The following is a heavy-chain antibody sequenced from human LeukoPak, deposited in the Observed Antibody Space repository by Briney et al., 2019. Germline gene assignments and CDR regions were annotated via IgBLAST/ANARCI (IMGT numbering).Heavy chain of an antibody. CDR2: ITTSGTAM. V-gene: IGHV3-48*02. J-gene: IGHJ4*02. CDR1: GFTFSSYS. Sequence: GGSLRLSCAASGFTFSSYSMNWVRQAPGKGLEWVSHITTSGTAMFYADSVKGRFAISRDNAKNSLYLQMNSLRDEDTAVYYCASSGSYRFDYWGQGTLVTVSS. D-gene: IGHD1-26*01. CDR3: ASSGSYRFDY.